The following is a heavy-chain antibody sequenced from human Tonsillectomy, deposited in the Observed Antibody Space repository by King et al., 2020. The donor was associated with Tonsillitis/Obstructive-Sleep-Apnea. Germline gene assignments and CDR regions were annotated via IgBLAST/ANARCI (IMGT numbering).Heavy chain of an antibody. Sequence: VQLVQSGAEVKKPGASVKVSCKASGYTFTSYYMHWVRQAPGQGLEWMGIINPSGGSTSYAQKFQGRVTMTRDTSTSTVYMELSSLRSEDTAVYYCARDERMGTTLDAFDIWGQGTMVTVSS. CDR1: GYTFTSYY. D-gene: IGHD1-7*01. J-gene: IGHJ3*02. CDR3: ARDERMGTTLDAFDI. V-gene: IGHV1-46*01. CDR2: INPSGGST.